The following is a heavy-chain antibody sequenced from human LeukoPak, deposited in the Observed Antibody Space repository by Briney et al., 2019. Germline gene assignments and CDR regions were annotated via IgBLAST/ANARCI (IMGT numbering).Heavy chain of an antibody. J-gene: IGHJ6*02. CDR2: ISGSGGST. Sequence: GGSLRLSCAASGFTFSSYAMSWVRQAPGKGLEWVSAISGSGGSTYYADSVKGRFTISRDNSKNTLHLQMNSLRAEDTAVYYCAKGEEVSYYDFWSGYRLRYYYGMDVWGQGTTVTVSS. V-gene: IGHV3-23*01. D-gene: IGHD3-3*01. CDR1: GFTFSSYA. CDR3: AKGEEVSYYDFWSGYRLRYYYGMDV.